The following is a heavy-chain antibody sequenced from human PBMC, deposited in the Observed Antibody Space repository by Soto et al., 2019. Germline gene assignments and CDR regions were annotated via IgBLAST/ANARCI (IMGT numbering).Heavy chain of an antibody. CDR2: ISYDGSNK. Sequence: VQLVESGEGLVQPGGSLRLSCAASGFTFSSYAMHWVRQAPGKGLEWVAVISYDGSNKYYADSVKGRFTISRDNSKNTLYLQMNSLRAEDTAVYYCARDPDCSGGSCYHYFQHWGQGTLVTVSS. J-gene: IGHJ1*01. CDR1: GFTFSSYA. D-gene: IGHD2-15*01. V-gene: IGHV3-30-3*01. CDR3: ARDPDCSGGSCYHYFQH.